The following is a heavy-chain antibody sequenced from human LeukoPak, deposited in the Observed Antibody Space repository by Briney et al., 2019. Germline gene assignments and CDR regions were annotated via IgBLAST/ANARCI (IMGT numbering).Heavy chain of an antibody. CDR3: ARGHYYGMDV. CDR2: INSDGSST. CDR1: GFTFSGYW. V-gene: IGHV3-74*01. J-gene: IGHJ6*02. Sequence: GGSLRLSCAASGFTFSGYWMHWVRQAPRKGLVWVSRINSDGSSTTYEDSVKGRFTISRDNAKNTLYLQMSSLRAEDTAVYYCARGHYYGMDVWGQGTTVTVSS.